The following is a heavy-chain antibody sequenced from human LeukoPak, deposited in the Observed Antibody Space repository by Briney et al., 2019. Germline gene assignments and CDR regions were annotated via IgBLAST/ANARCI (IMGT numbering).Heavy chain of an antibody. D-gene: IGHD1-14*01. CDR1: GYSFTGYY. V-gene: IGHV1-2*02. CDR2: INPNGGGT. J-gene: IGHJ2*01. CDR3: ASLTGAPGFGYFDL. Sequence: ASVKVSCKASGYSFTGYYIHWVRQAPGQGLEWMGWINPNGGGTNYARKFQGRVTMTRDTPVSTAYMDLSRLRYDVTAVYYCASLTGAPGFGYFDLWGRGTLVTVSS.